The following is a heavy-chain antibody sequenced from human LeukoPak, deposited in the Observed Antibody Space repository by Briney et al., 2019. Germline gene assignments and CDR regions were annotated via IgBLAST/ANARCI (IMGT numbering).Heavy chain of an antibody. J-gene: IGHJ3*01. V-gene: IGHV3-64*01. Sequence: GGSLRLSCAASGFTFSNYPMPWVRQAPGKGPEYVSAISSNGYSTYYANSVKGRFTISRDNSRHMLYLQMGSLKTEDMAVYYCARDWTSDNWGQGTMVTVSS. CDR1: GFTFSNYP. D-gene: IGHD2-2*01. CDR3: ARDWTSDN. CDR2: ISSNGYST.